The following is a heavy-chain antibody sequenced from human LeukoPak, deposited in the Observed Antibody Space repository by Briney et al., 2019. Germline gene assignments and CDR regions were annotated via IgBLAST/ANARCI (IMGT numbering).Heavy chain of an antibody. V-gene: IGHV3-74*01. Sequence: HAGGSLRLSCAASGFTFSSYWMHWVRQAPGKGLVWVSRINSDGSSTSYADSVKGRFTISRGNAKNTLYLQMNSLRAEDSAVYYCVTSYCSGGSCYSASGYWGQGTLVTVSS. CDR2: INSDGSST. CDR1: GFTFSSYW. J-gene: IGHJ4*02. CDR3: VTSYCSGGSCYSASGY. D-gene: IGHD2-15*01.